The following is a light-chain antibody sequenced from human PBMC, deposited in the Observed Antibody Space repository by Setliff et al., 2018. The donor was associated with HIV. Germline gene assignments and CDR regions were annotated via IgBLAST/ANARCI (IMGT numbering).Light chain of an antibody. CDR3: CSYTTSITYV. V-gene: IGLV2-18*02. J-gene: IGLJ1*01. CDR1: SSDVGSYDY. Sequence: QSVLIQPPSVSGSPGQSVTISCTGTSSDVGSYDYVSWYQQHPGTVPKPMIYNVNTRPSGVPDRFSGSKSGNTASMTISGLQAEDEADYYCCSYTTSITYVFGTGTKVT. CDR2: NVN.